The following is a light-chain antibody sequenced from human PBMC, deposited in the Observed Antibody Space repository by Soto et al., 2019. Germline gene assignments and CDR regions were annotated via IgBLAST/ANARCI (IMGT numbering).Light chain of an antibody. Sequence: DIQMTQSPSTLSASVGDRVTITCGASQSISSWLAWYQQKPGKAPKLLIYKASSLESGVPSRFSGSGSGTEFTLTISSLQPDDFATYYCQQYNSYSRTFGQGTNVDIK. CDR2: KAS. CDR3: QQYNSYSRT. J-gene: IGKJ1*01. CDR1: QSISSW. V-gene: IGKV1-5*03.